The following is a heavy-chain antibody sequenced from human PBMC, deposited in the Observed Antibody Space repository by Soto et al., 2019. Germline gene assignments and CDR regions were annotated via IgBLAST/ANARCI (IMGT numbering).Heavy chain of an antibody. CDR3: ARGRMTTYYYYYYAMDV. V-gene: IGHV4-34*01. CDR2: INHSGST. Sequence: QVQLQQWGAGLLKPSETLSLTCAVYGGSFSGYYWSWIRQPPGKGLEWIGEINHSGSTNYNPSLKSRVTISVDTSKNQFSLKLSSVTAADTAVYYCARGRMTTYYYYYYAMDVWGQGTTVTVSS. J-gene: IGHJ6*02. CDR1: GGSFSGYY. D-gene: IGHD4-17*01.